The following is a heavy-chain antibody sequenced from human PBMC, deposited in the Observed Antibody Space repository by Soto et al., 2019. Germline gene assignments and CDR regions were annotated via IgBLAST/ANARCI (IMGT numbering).Heavy chain of an antibody. CDR1: GDSVSSKSAA. V-gene: IGHV6-1*01. D-gene: IGHD1-26*01. CDR2: TYYRSKWST. Sequence: LSLTCAISGDSVSSKSAAWNWIRQSPSRGLEWLGRTYYRSKWSTDYAVSVKSRITINPDTSKNQFSLHLNSVTPEDTAVYYCTRALSGSYDSWGQGTLVTVSS. J-gene: IGHJ5*01. CDR3: TRALSGSYDS.